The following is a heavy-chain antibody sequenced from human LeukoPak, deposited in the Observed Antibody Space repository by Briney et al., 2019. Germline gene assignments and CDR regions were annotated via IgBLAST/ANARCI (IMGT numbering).Heavy chain of an antibody. J-gene: IGHJ4*02. V-gene: IGHV3-7*01. D-gene: IGHD3-22*01. CDR3: GRFHYDSSGVLVPFDY. CDR1: GFTFSSYA. CDR2: INEDGSRK. Sequence: GGSLRLSCAASGFTFSSYALSWVRQAPGKGLEWVANINEDGSRKPYVDSVRGRFTISRDNARNSLYLQMNSLRAEDTAVYYCGRFHYDSSGVLVPFDYWGQGTQVTVSS.